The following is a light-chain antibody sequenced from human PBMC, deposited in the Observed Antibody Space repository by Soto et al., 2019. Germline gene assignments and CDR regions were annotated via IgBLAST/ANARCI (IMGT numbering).Light chain of an antibody. CDR1: QSISSW. J-gene: IGKJ1*01. CDR3: QQYKSYWT. Sequence: DIQMTQSPSTLSASVVDRVTITCRASQSISSWLAWYQQKPGKAPKLLIDKASSLESGVPSRFSGSGTGTEFTLTISSLQPDDFATYYCQQYKSYWTFGQRIKVEIK. CDR2: KAS. V-gene: IGKV1-5*03.